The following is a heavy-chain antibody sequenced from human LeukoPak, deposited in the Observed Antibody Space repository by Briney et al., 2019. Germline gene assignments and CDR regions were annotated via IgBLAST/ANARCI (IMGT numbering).Heavy chain of an antibody. D-gene: IGHD2-15*01. CDR2: IIPILGIA. CDR3: ARSITVSYGGNGDDY. J-gene: IGHJ4*02. CDR1: GGTFSSYA. Sequence: GSSVKVSCKASGGTFSSYAISWVRQAPGQGLEWMGRIIPILGIANYAQKFQGRVTITADKSTSTAYMELSRLRPEDTAVYYCARSITVSYGGNGDDYWGQGTLVTVSS. V-gene: IGHV1-69*04.